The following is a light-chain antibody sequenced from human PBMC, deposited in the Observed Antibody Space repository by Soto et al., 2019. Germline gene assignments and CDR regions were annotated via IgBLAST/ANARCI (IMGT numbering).Light chain of an antibody. Sequence: EIVMTQSPATLSVSPGEGVTLSCRASQRLTSNLARYQQRPGQAPRLLIYGASIRATGIPARFSGIGTGTEFTLTISSRESEDFAVYYCQHYNNWHRTFGGGTRVEI. CDR3: QHYNNWHRT. CDR1: QRLTSN. J-gene: IGKJ4*01. CDR2: GAS. V-gene: IGKV3D-15*01.